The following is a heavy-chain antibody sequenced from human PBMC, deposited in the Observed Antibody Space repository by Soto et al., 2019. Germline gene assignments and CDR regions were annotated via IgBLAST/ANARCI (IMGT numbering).Heavy chain of an antibody. CDR2: IYYSGST. J-gene: IGHJ5*02. Sequence: SETLSLTCTVSGGSISSSSYYWGWIRQPPGKGLEWIGRIYYSGSTYYNPSLKSRVTISVDTSKNQFSLKLSSVTAADTAVYYCARRPFGWGSGWFDPWGQGTLVTVSS. D-gene: IGHD7-27*01. CDR3: ARRPFGWGSGWFDP. CDR1: GGSISSSSYY. V-gene: IGHV4-39*01.